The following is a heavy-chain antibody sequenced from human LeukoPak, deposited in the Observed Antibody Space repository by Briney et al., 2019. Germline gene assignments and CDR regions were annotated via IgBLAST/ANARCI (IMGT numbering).Heavy chain of an antibody. CDR3: ARGNPRQVYYYYYYMDV. J-gene: IGHJ6*03. CDR2: INHSGST. V-gene: IGHV4-34*01. CDR1: GGSFSGYY. Sequence: SETLSLTCAVYGGSFSGYYWSWIRQPPGKGLEWIGEINHSGSTNYNPSLKSRVTISVDTSKNQFSLKLSSVTAADTAVYYCARGNPRQVYYYYYYMDVWGKGTTVTVSS.